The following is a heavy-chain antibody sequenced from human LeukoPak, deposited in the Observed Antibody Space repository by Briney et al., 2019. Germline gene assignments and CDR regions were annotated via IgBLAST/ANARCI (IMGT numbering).Heavy chain of an antibody. J-gene: IGHJ6*03. Sequence: GGSLRLSCAASGFTFSSYSMNWVRQAPGKGLEWVSSISSSRSYIYYAYSVKGRFTISRDNAKNPLYLQMNSLRAEDTAVYHCARDASNVVRGGDYYYYYRDVWGKGTTVTVSS. V-gene: IGHV3-21*01. D-gene: IGHD3-10*01. CDR3: ARDASNVVRGGDYYYYYRDV. CDR1: GFTFSSYS. CDR2: ISSSRSYI.